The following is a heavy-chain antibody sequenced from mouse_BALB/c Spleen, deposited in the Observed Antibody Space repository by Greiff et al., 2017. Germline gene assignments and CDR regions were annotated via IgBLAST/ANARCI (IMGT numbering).Heavy chain of an antibody. CDR2: IDPENGDT. V-gene: IGHV14-4*02. CDR1: GFNIKDYY. J-gene: IGHJ2*01. Sequence: VQLQQSGAELVRSGASVKLSCTASGFNIKDYYMHWVKQRPEQGLEWIGWIDPENGDTEYAPKFQGKATMTADKSSSTAYMQLSSLTSDDSAVYFCARGGTTAPFDYWGQGTTLTVSS. D-gene: IGHD1-2*01. CDR3: ARGGTTAPFDY.